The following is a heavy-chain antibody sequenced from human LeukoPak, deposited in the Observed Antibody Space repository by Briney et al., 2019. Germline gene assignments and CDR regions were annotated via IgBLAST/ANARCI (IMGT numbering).Heavy chain of an antibody. CDR2: ISSSSTTI. J-gene: IGHJ4*02. Sequence: PGGSLRLSCAASGITFSSYSINWVRQAPGKGLEWVSYISSSSTTIYYADSVKGRFTISRDNAKNSLFLQMNSLRDEDTAVYYCATSYSSGWNLFDYWGRGTLVTVSS. CDR3: ATSYSSGWNLFDY. V-gene: IGHV3-48*02. CDR1: GITFSSYS. D-gene: IGHD6-19*01.